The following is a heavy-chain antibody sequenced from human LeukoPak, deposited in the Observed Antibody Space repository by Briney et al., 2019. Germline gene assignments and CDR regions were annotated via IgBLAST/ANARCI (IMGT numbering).Heavy chain of an antibody. V-gene: IGHV3-23*01. Sequence: GGSLRLSCAASGFTFSSFAMTWVRQAPGKRLEWVSLISASGSPTYYADSMKGRFTISRDNSKNTLYLQMNSLRADDTAVYAKGRGSWPCYFDYWGQGTLVTVSS. D-gene: IGHD6-13*01. CDR2: ISASGSPT. J-gene: IGHJ4*02. CDR3: GRGSWPCYFDY. CDR1: GFTFSSFA.